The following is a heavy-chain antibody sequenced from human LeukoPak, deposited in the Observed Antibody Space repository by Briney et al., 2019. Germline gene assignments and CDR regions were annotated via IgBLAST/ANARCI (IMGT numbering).Heavy chain of an antibody. CDR2: INPNSGGT. CDR1: GYTFTGYY. J-gene: IGHJ6*03. CDR3: ARSYSSGWYYYYYYYYMDV. V-gene: IGHV1-2*02. Sequence: ASVKVSCKASGYTFTGYYMHWVRQAPGQGLERMGWINPNSGGTNYAQKFQGRVTMTRDTSISTAYMELSRLRSDDTAVYYCARSYSSGWYYYYYYYYMDVWGKGTTVTISS. D-gene: IGHD6-19*01.